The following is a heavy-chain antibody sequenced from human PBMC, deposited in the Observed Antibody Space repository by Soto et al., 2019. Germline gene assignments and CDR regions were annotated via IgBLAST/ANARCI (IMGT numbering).Heavy chain of an antibody. CDR3: ARDFGEYSSSLVYAFDI. D-gene: IGHD6-6*01. V-gene: IGHV4-59*01. J-gene: IGHJ3*02. CDR1: GGSISSYY. CDR2: IYYSGST. Sequence: SETLSLTCTVSGGSISSYYWSWIRQPPGKGLEWIGYIYYSGSTNYNPSLKSRVTISVDTSKNQFSLKLSSVTAADTAVYYCARDFGEYSSSLVYAFDIWGQGTMVTVSS.